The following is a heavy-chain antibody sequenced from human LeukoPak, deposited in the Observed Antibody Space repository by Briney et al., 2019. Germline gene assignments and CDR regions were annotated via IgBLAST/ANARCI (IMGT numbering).Heavy chain of an antibody. CDR1: GYTFTSYG. Sequence: ASVKVSCKASGYTFTSYGISWVRQAPGQGLEWMGWISAYNGNTNYAQKLQGRVTMTTDTSTSTAYMELRSLRSDDTAVYYCARGRGELLLDSNWFDPWGQGTLVTVSS. CDR2: ISAYNGNT. J-gene: IGHJ5*02. V-gene: IGHV1-18*01. D-gene: IGHD1-26*01. CDR3: ARGRGELLLDSNWFDP.